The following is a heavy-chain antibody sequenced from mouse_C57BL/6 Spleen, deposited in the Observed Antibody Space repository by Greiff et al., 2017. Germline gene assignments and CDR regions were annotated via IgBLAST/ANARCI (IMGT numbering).Heavy chain of an antibody. CDR2: ISSGSSTI. V-gene: IGHV5-17*01. CDR1: GFTFSDYG. Sequence: EVQVVESGGGLVKPGGSLKLSCAASGFTFSDYGMHWVRQAPEKGLEWVAYISSGSSTIYYAATVKGRVTISRDNAKNTLFLQMTSLRSEDTAMYYCARPYYGNYEGFAYWGQGTLVTVSA. D-gene: IGHD2-10*01. J-gene: IGHJ3*01. CDR3: ARPYYGNYEGFAY.